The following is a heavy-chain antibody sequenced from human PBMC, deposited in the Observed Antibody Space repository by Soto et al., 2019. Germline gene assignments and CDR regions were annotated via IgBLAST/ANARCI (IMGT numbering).Heavy chain of an antibody. CDR2: ISPYNDDT. Sequence: QAQLVQSGVEVKKPGASVKVSCKASGYTFTSYGINWVRQAPGQGLEWLGWISPYNDDTKYAQKLRGRVAXTXXXSXXTAYMALRSLSSDDTAVYSCARGGYYDSSGSRNYHYYGMDVWGQGTTVTVSS. CDR1: GYTFTSYG. CDR3: ARGGYYDSSGSRNYHYYGMDV. D-gene: IGHD3-22*01. J-gene: IGHJ6*02. V-gene: IGHV1-18*01.